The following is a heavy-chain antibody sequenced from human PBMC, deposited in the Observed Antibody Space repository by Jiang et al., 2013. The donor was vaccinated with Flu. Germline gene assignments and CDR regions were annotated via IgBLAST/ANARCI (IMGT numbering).Heavy chain of an antibody. D-gene: IGHD6-13*01. V-gene: IGHV1-69*13. Sequence: SGAEVKKPGASVKVSCQASGGNFNDYPLSWVRQAPGQGLEWMGGFIPAFGTANYAQRFQGRITITAVESTSTAYMELSSLRSEDTAVYYCARALVDSTPGIAAAGTDIWWFDPWG. CDR1: GGNFNDYP. CDR2: FIPAFGTA. J-gene: IGHJ5*02. CDR3: ARALVDSTPGIAAAGTDIWWFDP.